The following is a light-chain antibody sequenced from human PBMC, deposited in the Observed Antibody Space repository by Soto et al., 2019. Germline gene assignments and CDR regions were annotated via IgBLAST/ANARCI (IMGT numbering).Light chain of an antibody. CDR1: SGHSNYA. J-gene: IGLJ2*01. V-gene: IGLV4-69*01. Sequence: QPVLTQSPSASASLGASVKLTCTLSSGHSNYAIAWHQQQPEKGPRYLMNLNSDGSHSKGDGIPDRFSGSSSGAERYLTISSLQSEDEAEYYCQTWGTGIHVVFGGGTKLTVL. CDR3: QTWGTGIHVV. CDR2: LNSDGSH.